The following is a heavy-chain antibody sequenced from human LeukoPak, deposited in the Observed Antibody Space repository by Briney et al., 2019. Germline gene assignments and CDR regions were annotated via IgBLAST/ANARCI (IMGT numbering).Heavy chain of an antibody. J-gene: IGHJ4*02. CDR3: ARAMSIAARLQTIFDY. V-gene: IGHV4-34*01. CDR2: INYSGTI. D-gene: IGHD6-6*01. CDR1: GGSFSGYY. Sequence: PSETLSLTCAVYGGSFSGYYWSWIRQPPRKGLEWIEEINYSGTINYNPSPSLKSRVTISVDKSKNQFSLNLTSVTAADTAVYYCARAMSIAARLQTIFDYWGQGTLVTVSS.